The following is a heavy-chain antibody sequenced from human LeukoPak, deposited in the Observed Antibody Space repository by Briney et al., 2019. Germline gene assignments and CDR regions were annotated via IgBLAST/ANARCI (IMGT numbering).Heavy chain of an antibody. CDR2: IIPIFGTA. J-gene: IGHJ4*02. CDR1: GGTFSSYA. Sequence: SVKVSCKASGGTFSSYAISWVRQAPGQGLEWMGGIIPIFGTANYAQKFQGRVTITTDESTSTAYMELSSLRSEDTAVYYCARDPIFGVVPSYYFDYWGQGTLVTVSS. V-gene: IGHV1-69*05. CDR3: ARDPIFGVVPSYYFDY. D-gene: IGHD3-3*01.